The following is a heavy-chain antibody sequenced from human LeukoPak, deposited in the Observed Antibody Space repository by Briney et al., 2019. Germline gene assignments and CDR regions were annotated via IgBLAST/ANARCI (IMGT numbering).Heavy chain of an antibody. CDR3: ARTRTYYDFWSGYYKPNYYYYMDV. Sequence: PSETLSLTCAVYGGSFSGYYWSWIRQPPGKGLEWIGEINHSGSTNYNPSLKSRVTISVDTSKNQFSLKLSSVTAADTAVYYCARTRTYYDFWSGYYKPNYYYYMDVWGKGTTVTVSS. J-gene: IGHJ6*03. D-gene: IGHD3-3*01. CDR2: INHSGST. V-gene: IGHV4-34*01. CDR1: GGSFSGYY.